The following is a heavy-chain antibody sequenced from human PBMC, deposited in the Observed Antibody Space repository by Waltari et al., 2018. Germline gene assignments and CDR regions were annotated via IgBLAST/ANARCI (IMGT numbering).Heavy chain of an antibody. CDR2: IYTSGST. V-gene: IGHV4-61*09. CDR3: AKRGYSGYDSYYYYGMDV. J-gene: IGHJ6*02. Sequence: QVQLQESGPGLVKPSQTLSLTCTVSGGSISSGSYYWSWIRQPAGKGLEWIGYIYTSGSTSYSPSLKSRVTISVDTSKNQFSLKLSSVTAADTAVYYCAKRGYSGYDSYYYYGMDVWGQGTTVTVSS. CDR1: GGSISSGSYY. D-gene: IGHD5-12*01.